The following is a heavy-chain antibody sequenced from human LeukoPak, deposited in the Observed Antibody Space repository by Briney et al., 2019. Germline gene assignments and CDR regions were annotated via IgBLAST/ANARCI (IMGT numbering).Heavy chain of an antibody. Sequence: GGSLRLSCAASGFTFSSYAVSWVRQTPGKGLEWVSTISGSGGSTEYADSMKGRFAISRDNSKNTLYLLLNRLRAEDTAVYYCARGLDYYDSSGYSYFDYWGQGTLVTVSS. V-gene: IGHV3-23*01. CDR1: GFTFSSYA. D-gene: IGHD3-22*01. CDR3: ARGLDYYDSSGYSYFDY. CDR2: ISGSGGST. J-gene: IGHJ4*02.